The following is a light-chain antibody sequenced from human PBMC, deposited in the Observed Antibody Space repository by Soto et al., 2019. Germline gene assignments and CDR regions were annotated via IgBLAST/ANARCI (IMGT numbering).Light chain of an antibody. CDR3: CSYAGSYTDV. V-gene: IGLV2-11*01. Sequence: QSALTQPRSVSGSPGQSVTISCTGTSSDVGYYNYVSWYQQHPGKAPKLMIYDVSNRPSGVPDRFSGSKSGNTASLTISGLQAEDEADYYCCSYAGSYTDVFGTGTKVTVL. J-gene: IGLJ1*01. CDR2: DVS. CDR1: SSDVGYYNY.